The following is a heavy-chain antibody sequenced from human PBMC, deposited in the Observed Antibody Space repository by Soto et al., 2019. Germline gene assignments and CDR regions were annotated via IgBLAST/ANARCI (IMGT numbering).Heavy chain of an antibody. Sequence: SETLSLTCTVSGGSISSYYWSWIRQPPGKGLEWIGYIYYSGSTNYNPSLKSRVTISVDTSKNQFSLKLSSVTAADTAMYYCARAYPRGGIDYWGQGTLVTVSS. D-gene: IGHD3-16*01. V-gene: IGHV4-59*01. CDR1: GGSISSYY. CDR3: ARAYPRGGIDY. J-gene: IGHJ4*02. CDR2: IYYSGST.